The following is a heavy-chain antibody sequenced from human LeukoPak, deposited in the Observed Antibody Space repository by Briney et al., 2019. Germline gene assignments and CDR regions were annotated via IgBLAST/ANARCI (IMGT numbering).Heavy chain of an antibody. Sequence: PGGSLRLSCAASGFTFSTYGIHWVRQAPGKGLEWVGLLSSGGINKHYADSVKGRFIISRDNSMNTLYLQMNSLRAEDTAVYYCARDIIAAAGTDWGQGTLVTVSS. V-gene: IGHV3-30*03. J-gene: IGHJ4*02. D-gene: IGHD6-13*01. CDR2: LSSGGINK. CDR1: GFTFSTYG. CDR3: ARDIIAAAGTD.